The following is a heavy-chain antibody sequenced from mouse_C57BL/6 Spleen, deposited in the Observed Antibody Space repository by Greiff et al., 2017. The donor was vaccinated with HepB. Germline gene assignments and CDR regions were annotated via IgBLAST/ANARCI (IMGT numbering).Heavy chain of an antibody. J-gene: IGHJ3*01. Sequence: EVKLEESGGGLVQPGGSLKLSCAASGFTFSDYYMYWVRQTPEKRLEWVAYISNGGGSTYYPDTVKGRFTISRDNAKNTLYLQMSRLKSEDTAMYYCARDLYDPFAYWGQGTLVTVSA. CDR1: GFTFSDYY. V-gene: IGHV5-12*01. D-gene: IGHD2-3*01. CDR2: ISNGGGST. CDR3: ARDLYDPFAY.